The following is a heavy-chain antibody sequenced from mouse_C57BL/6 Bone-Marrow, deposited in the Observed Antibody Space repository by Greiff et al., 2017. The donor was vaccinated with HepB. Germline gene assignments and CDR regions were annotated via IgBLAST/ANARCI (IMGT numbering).Heavy chain of an antibody. CDR1: GYSFTGYY. V-gene: IGHV1-42*01. CDR2: INPSTGGT. Sequence: EVKVEESGPELVKPGASVKISCKASGYSFTGYYMNWVKQSPEKSLEWIGEINPSTGGTTYNQKFKAKATLTVDKSSSTAYMQLKSLTSEDSAVYYCARSNWAWFAYWGQGTLVTVSA. CDR3: ARSNWAWFAY. D-gene: IGHD4-1*01. J-gene: IGHJ3*01.